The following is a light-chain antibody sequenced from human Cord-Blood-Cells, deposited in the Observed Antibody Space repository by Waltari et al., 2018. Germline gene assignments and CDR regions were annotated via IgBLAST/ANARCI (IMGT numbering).Light chain of an antibody. Sequence: EIVLTQSPGTLSLSPGERATLSCRSSQSVSSSYLTWYQQKPGQARRLLIYGASSRATGIPDRFSGSGSGTDFTFTSSRLEPEDFAVYYCQQYGSSPYTFGQGTKLEIK. CDR2: GAS. J-gene: IGKJ2*01. V-gene: IGKV3-20*01. CDR3: QQYGSSPYT. CDR1: QSVSSSY.